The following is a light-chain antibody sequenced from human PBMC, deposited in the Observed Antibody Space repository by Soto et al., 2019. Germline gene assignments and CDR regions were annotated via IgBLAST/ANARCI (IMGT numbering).Light chain of an antibody. Sequence: EIVMTQSPATLSVSPGERVTLSCRASESVSNNVAWYQQKPGQAPRLLIYHAITRATGIPARFSGSGSGTELTLPISSLQSEDFAIYYCQQYNNWPLTFGGGTKVEI. V-gene: IGKV3-15*01. CDR2: HAI. CDR1: ESVSNN. J-gene: IGKJ4*01. CDR3: QQYNNWPLT.